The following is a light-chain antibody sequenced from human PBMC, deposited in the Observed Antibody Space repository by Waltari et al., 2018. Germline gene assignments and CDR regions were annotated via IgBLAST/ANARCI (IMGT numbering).Light chain of an antibody. Sequence: LMLTQSPSASASLGASVKLTCTLNSGHSDYAIAWHLQQPAKGPRFLMKVNSDGSYTKGDGIPDRFSGSSSGAERYLTISSLQSEDEADYYCQTGGFGIWVFGGGTKLTVL. J-gene: IGLJ3*02. V-gene: IGLV4-69*01. CDR1: SGHSDYA. CDR3: QTGGFGIWV. CDR2: VNSDGSY.